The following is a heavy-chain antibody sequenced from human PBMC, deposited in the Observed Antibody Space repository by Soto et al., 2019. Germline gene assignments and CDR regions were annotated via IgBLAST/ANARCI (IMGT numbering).Heavy chain of an antibody. CDR3: ASGKRFYYYAMDV. Sequence: EVQLVESGGGLAQPGGSLRLSCAASGFTFSSNWMSWVRQAPGKGLEWVANIKQDGSEKYYADSVKGRFTISRDNAKNSLYLQMNSLRAEDTAVYYCASGKRFYYYAMDVWGQGTTVTVSS. CDR2: IKQDGSEK. CDR1: GFTFSSNW. V-gene: IGHV3-7*03. D-gene: IGHD3-10*01. J-gene: IGHJ6*02.